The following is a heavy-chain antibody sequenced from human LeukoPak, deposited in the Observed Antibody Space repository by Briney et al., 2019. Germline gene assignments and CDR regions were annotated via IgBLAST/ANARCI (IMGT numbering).Heavy chain of an antibody. CDR3: ALRLYSSSWYWYFDL. Sequence: GGSLRLSCAASGFTFSSYSMNWVRQAPGKGLEWVSSISSSSSYIYYADSVKGRFTISRDNAKNSLYLQMNSLRAEDTAVYYCALRLYSSSWYWYFDLWGRGTLVTVSS. D-gene: IGHD6-13*01. CDR1: GFTFSSYS. V-gene: IGHV3-21*01. CDR2: ISSSSSYI. J-gene: IGHJ2*01.